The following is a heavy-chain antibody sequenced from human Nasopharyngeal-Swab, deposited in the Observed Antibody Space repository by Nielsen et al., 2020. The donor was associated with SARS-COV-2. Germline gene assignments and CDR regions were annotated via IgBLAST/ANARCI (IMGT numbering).Heavy chain of an antibody. J-gene: IGHJ4*02. D-gene: IGHD2/OR15-2a*01. V-gene: IGHV3-23*01. CDR1: GYSFRTYG. CDR2: IVGSGDNSGSGGST. CDR3: AKDLRGPYFF. Sequence: ETLSLTCVASGYSFRTYGMSWVRQAPGKGLEWVAAIVGSGDNSGSGGSTYYADSVKGRFTISRDNSKNTLSLQMNSLRAEGTAVYYCAKDLRGPYFFWGQGTLVPVSS.